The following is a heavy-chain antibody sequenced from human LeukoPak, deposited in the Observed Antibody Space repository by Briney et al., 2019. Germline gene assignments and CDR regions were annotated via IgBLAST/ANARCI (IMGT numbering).Heavy chain of an antibody. CDR3: ARVSDDSGWNFDY. CDR2: INTGNSNR. V-gene: IGHV1-3*04. CDR1: GYTFTSYA. Sequence: ASVKVSCKASGYTFTSYAIHWVRQAPGQRLEWMGWINTGNSNRKYSQKFQDRVTITRETSATTAYMELNSLTSEDPAVYYCARVSDDSGWNFDYWGQGTLVTVSS. J-gene: IGHJ4*02. D-gene: IGHD6-19*01.